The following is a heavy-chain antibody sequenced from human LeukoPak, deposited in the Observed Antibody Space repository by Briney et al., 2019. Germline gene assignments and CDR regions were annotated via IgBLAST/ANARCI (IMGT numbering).Heavy chain of an antibody. CDR2: TYYSGST. CDR1: GGSISSSSYY. D-gene: IGHD5/OR15-5a*01. J-gene: IGHJ4*02. Sequence: SETLSLTCTVSGGSISSSSYYWGWIRQPPGKGLEWIGSTYYSGSTYYNPSLKSRVTISVDTSKNQFSLKLSSVTAADTAVYYCAKSVKAVYYFDYWGQGTLVTVSS. V-gene: IGHV4-39*01. CDR3: AKSVKAVYYFDY.